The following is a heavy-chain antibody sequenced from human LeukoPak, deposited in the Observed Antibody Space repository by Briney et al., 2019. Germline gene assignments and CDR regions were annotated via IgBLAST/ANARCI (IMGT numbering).Heavy chain of an antibody. CDR3: ARDFYGGNSPSWWFDP. Sequence: GASVKVSCKASGYTFTSYYMHWVRQAPGQGLEWMGIINPSGCSTSYAQKFQGRVTMTRDMSTSTVYMELSSLRSEDTAVYYCARDFYGGNSPSWWFDPWGQGTLVTVSS. CDR2: INPSGCST. J-gene: IGHJ5*02. D-gene: IGHD4-23*01. V-gene: IGHV1-46*01. CDR1: GYTFTSYY.